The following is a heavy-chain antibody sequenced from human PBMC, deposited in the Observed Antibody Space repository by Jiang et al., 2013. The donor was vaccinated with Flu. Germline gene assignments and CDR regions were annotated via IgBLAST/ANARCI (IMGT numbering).Heavy chain of an antibody. Sequence: VQLLESGGGVVQPGRSLRLSCAASGFTFSSYGMHWVRQAPGKGLEWVAVIWYDGSNKYYADSVKGRFTISRDNSKNTLYLQMNSLRAEDTAVYYCARDAYPGYFDYWAREPWSPSPQ. CDR1: GFTFSSYG. CDR3: ARDAYPGYFDY. CDR2: IWYDGSNK. V-gene: IGHV3-33*01. J-gene: IGHJ4*02.